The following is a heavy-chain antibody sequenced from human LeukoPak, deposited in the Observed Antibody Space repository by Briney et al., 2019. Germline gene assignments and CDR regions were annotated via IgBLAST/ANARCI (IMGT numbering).Heavy chain of an antibody. CDR2: IIPILGIA. V-gene: IGHV1-69*04. D-gene: IGHD5-24*01. Sequence: EASVKVSCKASGGTFSSYAISWVRQAPGQGLEWMGRIIPILGIANYAQKFRGRVTITADKSTSTAYMELSSQRSEDTAVYYCARDPYRDGYKPGFVFGSRHYFDYWGQGTLVTVSS. CDR1: GGTFSSYA. J-gene: IGHJ4*02. CDR3: ARDPYRDGYKPGFVFGSRHYFDY.